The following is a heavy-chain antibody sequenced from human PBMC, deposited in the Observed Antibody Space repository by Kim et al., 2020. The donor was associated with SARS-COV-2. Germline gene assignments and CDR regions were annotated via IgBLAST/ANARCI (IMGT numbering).Heavy chain of an antibody. D-gene: IGHD2-15*01. CDR1: GFTFSSYS. J-gene: IGHJ4*02. Sequence: GGSLRLSYEVSGFTFSSYSMNWVRQAPGKGLEWVSYISIGSSSIFYAESVKGRFTISRDNAKNSLYLQMNSLRDEDTAVYYCARNLVASTSFYYWGQGT. V-gene: IGHV3-48*02. CDR2: ISIGSSSI. CDR3: ARNLVASTSFYY.